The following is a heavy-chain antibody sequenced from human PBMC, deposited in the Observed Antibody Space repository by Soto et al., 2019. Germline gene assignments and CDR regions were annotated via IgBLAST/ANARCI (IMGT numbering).Heavy chain of an antibody. V-gene: IGHV4-59*01. CDR3: ARVGGLAARTFDY. D-gene: IGHD6-6*01. CDR2: IYYSGST. CDR1: GGSISDFY. Sequence: SLSLTCTVSGGSISDFYWSWIRQPPGKGLEWIGYIYYSGSTNYNPSLKSRVTISVDTSKNQFSLNLRSMSPADTAVYYCARVGGLAARTFDYWGPGTRVTVSS. J-gene: IGHJ4*02.